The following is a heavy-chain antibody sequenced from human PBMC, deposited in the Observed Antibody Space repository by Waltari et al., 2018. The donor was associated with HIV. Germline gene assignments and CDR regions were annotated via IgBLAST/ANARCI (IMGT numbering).Heavy chain of an antibody. D-gene: IGHD2-15*01. Sequence: QVQLVQSGAEVKKPGASVKVSCKASGYSFTTYAIHWVRQAPGQRLEWVGLINTGNGNKEYSQKFQGRVTILRDTSASTAYMELRSLRSEDTAVYYCARARGYCSGGSCWYYFDYWGQGTLVTVSS. CDR1: GYSFTTYA. CDR3: ARARGYCSGGSCWYYFDY. CDR2: INTGNGNK. V-gene: IGHV1-3*04. J-gene: IGHJ4*02.